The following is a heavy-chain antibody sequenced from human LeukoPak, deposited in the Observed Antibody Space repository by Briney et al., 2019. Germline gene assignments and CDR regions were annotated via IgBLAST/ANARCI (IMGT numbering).Heavy chain of an antibody. CDR3: ARDRDTIFGVVIPGHNRFDP. CDR2: INAYNGNT. Sequence: ASVKVSCKASGYTFTSYGISWVRQAPGQGLEWMGWINAYNGNTNYAQKLQGRVTMTTDTSTSTAYMELRSLRSDDTAVYYCARDRDTIFGVVIPGHNRFDPWGQGTLVTVSS. J-gene: IGHJ5*02. CDR1: GYTFTSYG. V-gene: IGHV1-18*01. D-gene: IGHD3-3*01.